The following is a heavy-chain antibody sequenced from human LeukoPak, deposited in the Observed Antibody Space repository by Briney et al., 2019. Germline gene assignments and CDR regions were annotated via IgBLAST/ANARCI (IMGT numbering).Heavy chain of an antibody. J-gene: IGHJ4*02. V-gene: IGHV3-11*04. D-gene: IGHD6-19*01. CDR3: ARDSSGWYYFDY. CDR2: ISSSGSTI. CDR1: GFTFSDYY. Sequence: PGGSLRLSCAASGFTFSDYYMSWIRQAPGKGLEWVSCISSSGSTIYNADSVKGRSTISRDNAKNSLFLQMNSLRAEDTAVYYCARDSSGWYYFDYWGQGTLVTVSS.